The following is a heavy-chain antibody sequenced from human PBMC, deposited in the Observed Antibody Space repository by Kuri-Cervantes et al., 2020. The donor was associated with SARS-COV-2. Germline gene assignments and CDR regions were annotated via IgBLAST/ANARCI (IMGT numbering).Heavy chain of an antibody. Sequence: LSLTCAASGFTFSSYAMSWVRQAPGKGLEWVSAISGSGGSTYYADSVKGRFTISRDNSKNTLYLQMNSLRAEDTAVYYCAKSIEIAAADCFDYWGQGTLVTVSS. D-gene: IGHD6-13*01. J-gene: IGHJ4*02. V-gene: IGHV3-23*01. CDR2: ISGSGGST. CDR3: AKSIEIAAADCFDY. CDR1: GFTFSSYA.